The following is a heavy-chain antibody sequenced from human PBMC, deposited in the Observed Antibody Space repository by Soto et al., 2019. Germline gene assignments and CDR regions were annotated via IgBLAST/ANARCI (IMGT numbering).Heavy chain of an antibody. CDR3: AMLGGWSGGSSGMDV. CDR1: GLIFSDYH. CDR2: IRRKANSYTT. J-gene: IGHJ6*02. V-gene: IGHV3-72*01. Sequence: EVPLVESGGGLVQPGGSLRLSCAASGLIFSDYHMDWVRQAPGKGLEWVGRIRRKANSYTTEYAASVKGRFTISRDDSKNSRYLQMNSLKSEDTAVYYCAMLGGWSGGSSGMDVWGQGTTVTVSS. D-gene: IGHD6-19*01.